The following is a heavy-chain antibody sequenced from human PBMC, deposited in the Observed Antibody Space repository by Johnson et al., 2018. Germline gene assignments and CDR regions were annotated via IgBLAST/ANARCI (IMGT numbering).Heavy chain of an antibody. D-gene: IGHD3-10*01. CDR1: GFTFSSYS. CDR3: ARERGIYGPAWGFPSNWFDP. CDR2: ISSSSSTI. J-gene: IGHJ5*02. Sequence: VQLVESGGGLVQPGGSLRLSCAASGFTFSSYSMNWVRQAPGKGLEWVSYISSSSSTIYYADSVKGRFTISRDNAKNSLYLQMNSLRAEDTAVYYCARERGIYGPAWGFPSNWFDPWGQGTLVTVSS. V-gene: IGHV3-48*01.